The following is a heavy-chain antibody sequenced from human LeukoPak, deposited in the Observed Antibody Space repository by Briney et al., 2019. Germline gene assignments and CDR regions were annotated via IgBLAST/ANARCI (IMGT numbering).Heavy chain of an antibody. CDR1: GYIFTNYA. D-gene: IGHD3-22*01. CDR2: IHAGNGNT. J-gene: IGHJ4*02. CDR3: ARAYDSSGYADY. V-gene: IGHV1-3*01. Sequence: ASVKVSCKASGYIFTNYAMHWVRQAPGQRLEWMGWIHAGNGNTKYSQKFQGRVTITRDTSASTAYMELSSLRSEDTAVYYCARAYDSSGYADYWGQGTLVTVSS.